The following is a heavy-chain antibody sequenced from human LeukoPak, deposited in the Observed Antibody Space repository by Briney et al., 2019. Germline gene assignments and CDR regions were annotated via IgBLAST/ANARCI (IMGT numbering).Heavy chain of an antibody. CDR3: ARGGDYGSAYDYFRY. J-gene: IGHJ4*02. D-gene: IGHD5-12*01. Sequence: SQTLSLTCTVSGDSITNGIFHWSWIRQPAGKELEWIGRIYTGGNTAYNPSLNSRVTISLDTSNNQLSLKLTSVTAADTAVYYCARGGDYGSAYDYFRYWGQGTLVSVSS. V-gene: IGHV4-61*02. CDR2: IYTGGNT. CDR1: GDSITNGIFH.